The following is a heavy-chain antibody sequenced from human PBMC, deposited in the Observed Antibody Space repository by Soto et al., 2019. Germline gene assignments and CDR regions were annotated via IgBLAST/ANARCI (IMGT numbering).Heavy chain of an antibody. CDR1: GGTFSSYA. V-gene: IGHV1-69*13. D-gene: IGHD2-21*01. CDR3: ARELYSCGAECPYYMDY. Sequence: VKVSCKASGGTFSSYAISWVRQAPGQGLEWMGGIIPIFGTANYAQKFQGRVTITADESTSTAYMELSSLRSEDTAVYYCARELYSCGAECPYYMDYWGQGTPVTVSS. J-gene: IGHJ4*02. CDR2: IIPIFGTA.